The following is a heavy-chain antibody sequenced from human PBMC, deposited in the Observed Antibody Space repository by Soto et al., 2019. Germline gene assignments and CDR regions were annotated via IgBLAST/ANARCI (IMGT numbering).Heavy chain of an antibody. Sequence: GGSLRLSCAASGFTFSDYDMSWIRQAPDKGLEWVSSISGSADITYDADSVKGRFTISRDNSKNTLYLQMNDLRAEDTAIYYYAKDPLATASSIWFDPWGQGSLVTVSS. J-gene: IGHJ5*02. V-gene: IGHV3-23*01. CDR1: GFTFSDYD. D-gene: IGHD2-2*01. CDR2: ISGSADIT. CDR3: AKDPLATASSIWFDP.